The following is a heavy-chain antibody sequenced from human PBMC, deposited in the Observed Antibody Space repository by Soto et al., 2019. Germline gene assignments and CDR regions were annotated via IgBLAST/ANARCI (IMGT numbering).Heavy chain of an antibody. CDR1: GFTFSSYA. J-gene: IGHJ6*02. D-gene: IGHD3-10*01. V-gene: IGHV3-23*01. Sequence: GESLKISCAASGFTFSSYAMSWVRQAPGKGLEWVSAISGSGGSTYYADSVKGRFTISRDNSKNTLYLQMNSLRAEDTAVYYCAKGPAMVRGGMDVWGQGTTVTVSS. CDR2: ISGSGGST. CDR3: AKGPAMVRGGMDV.